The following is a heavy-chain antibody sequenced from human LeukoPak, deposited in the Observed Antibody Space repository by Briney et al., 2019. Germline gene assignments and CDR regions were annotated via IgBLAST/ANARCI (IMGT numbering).Heavy chain of an antibody. V-gene: IGHV3-66*01. CDR1: GLTVSSNY. J-gene: IGHJ6*02. D-gene: IGHD5-18*01. Sequence: PGGSLRLSCAASGLTVSSNYMSWVRQAPGKGLEWASIIYRGGTTYYADSVKGRFTISRDNRRNTLNLQMNNLRADDTAVYYCARDLRNTALRPAYYYGMDVWGQGTTVTVSS. CDR3: ARDLRNTALRPAYYYGMDV. CDR2: IYRGGTT.